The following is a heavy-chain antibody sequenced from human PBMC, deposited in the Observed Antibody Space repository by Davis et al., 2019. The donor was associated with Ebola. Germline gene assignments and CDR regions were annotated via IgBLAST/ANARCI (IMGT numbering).Heavy chain of an antibody. CDR3: ARDQRSGSYNYYYGMDV. CDR2: IRGSGGRT. V-gene: IGHV3-23*01. Sequence: PGGSLRLSCATSGFTFSSYAMSWVRQAPGKGLEWVSAIRGSGGRTYYADSVKGRFTISRDNSKNTLYLQMNSLRAEDTAVYYCARDQRSGSYNYYYGMDVWGQGTTVTVSS. D-gene: IGHD3-10*01. CDR1: GFTFSSYA. J-gene: IGHJ6*02.